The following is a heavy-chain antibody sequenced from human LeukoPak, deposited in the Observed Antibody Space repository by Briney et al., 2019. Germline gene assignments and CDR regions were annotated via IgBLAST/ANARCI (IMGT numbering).Heavy chain of an antibody. Sequence: SETLSLTCTVSGGSISSYYWSWIRQPPGKGLEWIGYISYSGSTSGSTNYNPSLMSRVTISVDTSKNQFSLRLSSVTAADTAVYYCARPSRDGYRYTFDYWGQGILVTVSS. CDR1: GGSISSYY. CDR2: ISYSGSTSGST. V-gene: IGHV4-59*01. D-gene: IGHD5-24*01. CDR3: ARPSRDGYRYTFDY. J-gene: IGHJ4*02.